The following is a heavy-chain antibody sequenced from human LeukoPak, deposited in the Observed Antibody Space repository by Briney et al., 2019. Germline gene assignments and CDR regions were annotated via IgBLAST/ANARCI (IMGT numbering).Heavy chain of an antibody. J-gene: IGHJ4*02. D-gene: IGHD5-24*01. Sequence: GGSLRLSCAASGFTFSSYSMNWVRQASGKGLEWVSSISSSSSYIYYADSVKGRFTISRDNAKNSLYLQMNSLRAEDTAVYYCASCRDGYNSNYWGEGTLVTVSS. CDR1: GFTFSSYS. V-gene: IGHV3-21*01. CDR2: ISSSSSYI. CDR3: ASCRDGYNSNY.